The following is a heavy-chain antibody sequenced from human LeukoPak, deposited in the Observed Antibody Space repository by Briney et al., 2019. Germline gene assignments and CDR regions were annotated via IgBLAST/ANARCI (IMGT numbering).Heavy chain of an antibody. CDR3: ARVMGNEDFWSGYFDY. V-gene: IGHV1-18*01. CDR1: GYTFTSYG. D-gene: IGHD3-3*01. Sequence: ASVKVSCKASGYTFTSYGISWVRQAPGQGVEWMGWISAYNGNTNYAQKLQGRVTMTTDTSTSTASMDLRRLRPDDTAVYYCARVMGNEDFWSGYFDYWGQGTLVTVSS. CDR2: ISAYNGNT. J-gene: IGHJ4*02.